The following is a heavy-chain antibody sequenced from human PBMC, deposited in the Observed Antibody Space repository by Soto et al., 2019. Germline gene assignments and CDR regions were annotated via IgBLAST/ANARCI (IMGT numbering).Heavy chain of an antibody. Sequence: GSLILSCASSGFPFISYSMILVRPAPGKGLEWVSPISGSGGNTYYADSVKGRFTISRDNSKNTLYLQMNSLRAEDTAVYYCAKSSDSSGYYSWYFDYWGQGNLVTVS. CDR1: GFPFISYS. CDR3: AKSSDSSGYYSWYFDY. V-gene: IGHV3-23*01. D-gene: IGHD3-22*01. CDR2: ISGSGGNT. J-gene: IGHJ4*02.